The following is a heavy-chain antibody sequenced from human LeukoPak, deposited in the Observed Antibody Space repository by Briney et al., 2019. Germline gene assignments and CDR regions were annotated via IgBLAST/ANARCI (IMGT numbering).Heavy chain of an antibody. D-gene: IGHD6-19*01. V-gene: IGHV4-39*01. CDR1: GASISSSGYY. CDR3: ARQSAVAGTSFDY. CDR2: IDYSGSI. Sequence: SETLSLTCTVSGASISSSGYYWGWIRQPPGKGLEWIGSIDYSGSIYFNPSLKSRVTISGGTSKNQFSLKLTSVTAADTAVYYCARQSAVAGTSFDYWGQGTLVTVSS. J-gene: IGHJ4*02.